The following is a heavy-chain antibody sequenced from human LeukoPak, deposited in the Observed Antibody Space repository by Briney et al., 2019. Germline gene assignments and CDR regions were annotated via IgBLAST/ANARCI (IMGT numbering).Heavy chain of an antibody. CDR3: AKGDPDIVVVVAATQVDY. Sequence: GGSLRLSCAASGFTFRNFWMSWVRQAPGRGLEWVANIHPEGNEKYHVESVKGRFTISRDNPKSSLFLQMNGLRVEDTAVYYCAKGDPDIVVVVAATQVDYWGQGTLVTVSS. V-gene: IGHV3-7*01. J-gene: IGHJ4*02. CDR1: GFTFRNFW. CDR2: IHPEGNEK. D-gene: IGHD2-15*01.